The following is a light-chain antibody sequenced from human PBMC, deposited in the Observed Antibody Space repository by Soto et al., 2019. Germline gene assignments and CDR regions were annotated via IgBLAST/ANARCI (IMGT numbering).Light chain of an antibody. CDR1: QSVSSSY. CDR2: GAS. Sequence: EIVLTQSPGTLSLSPGERATLSCRASQSVSSSYLAWYQQKPGQAPRLLIYGASSRATGIPDRFSGSGSGTAFTLTISRLEPEDFAVYYCQQYGSSPHATFGQGTKVEIK. J-gene: IGKJ1*01. CDR3: QQYGSSPHAT. V-gene: IGKV3-20*01.